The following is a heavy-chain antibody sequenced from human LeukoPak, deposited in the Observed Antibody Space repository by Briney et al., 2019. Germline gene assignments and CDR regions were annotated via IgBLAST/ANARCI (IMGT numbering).Heavy chain of an antibody. Sequence: ASVKVSCKASGYTFSNYGISWVRQAPGQGLEWMGWISAYNRKTDYAQKFQGRVTMTTDASTSTSYFELRSSRSDDTAVYYCARDRSTHDYWGQGTLVTVSS. V-gene: IGHV1-18*01. CDR2: ISAYNRKT. CDR3: ARDRSTHDY. CDR1: GYTFSNYG. J-gene: IGHJ4*02.